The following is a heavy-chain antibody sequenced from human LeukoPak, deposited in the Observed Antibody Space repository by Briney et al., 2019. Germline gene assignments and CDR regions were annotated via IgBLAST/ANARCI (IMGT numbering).Heavy chain of an antibody. CDR1: GITLSNYG. CDR2: MSGSGGGT. V-gene: IGHV3-23*01. J-gene: IGHJ4*02. D-gene: IGHD3-22*01. Sequence: GGSLRLSCAVSGITLSNYGMSWVRKAPGKGLEWVAGMSGSGGGTNYADSVKGRFTVSRVNSKNTLYLQMKSLRAEDTAVYFCAKRGVVIRVILVGFYKEAYYFDSWGQGALVTVSS. CDR3: AKRGVVIRVILVGFYKEAYYFDS.